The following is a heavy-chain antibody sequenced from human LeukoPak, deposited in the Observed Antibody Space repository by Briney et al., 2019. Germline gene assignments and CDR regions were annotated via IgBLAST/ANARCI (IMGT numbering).Heavy chain of an antibody. V-gene: IGHV4-30-4*08. Sequence: SQTLSLTCTVSGGSISSGDYYWSWIRQPPGKGLEWIGYIYYSGSTYYNPSLKSRVTISVGTSKNQFSLKLSSVTAADTAVYYCARSLIVATIDYWGQGTLVTVSS. CDR3: ARSLIVATIDY. CDR1: GGSISSGDYY. CDR2: IYYSGST. J-gene: IGHJ4*02. D-gene: IGHD5-12*01.